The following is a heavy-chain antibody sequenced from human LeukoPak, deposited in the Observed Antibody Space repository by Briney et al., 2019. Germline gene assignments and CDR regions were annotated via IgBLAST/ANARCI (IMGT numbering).Heavy chain of an antibody. V-gene: IGHV1-8*01. CDR3: VRVGLHISGYFT. J-gene: IGHJ4*02. CDR1: GYTFTSYH. D-gene: IGHD3-22*01. Sequence: ASVKVSCKASGYTFTSYHINWVRQATGQGLEWMAWVDPNSDNKGYAQKFRGRVTVTRDTSISSAYMQLSSLRSEDTAVYYCVRVGLHISGYFTWGQGTLVTVSS. CDR2: VDPNSDNK.